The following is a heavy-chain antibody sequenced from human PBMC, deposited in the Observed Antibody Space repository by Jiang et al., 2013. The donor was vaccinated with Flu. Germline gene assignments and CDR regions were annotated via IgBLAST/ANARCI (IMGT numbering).Heavy chain of an antibody. CDR1: GFTFGDYG. Sequence: TASGFTFGDYGMSWFRQAPGKGLEYISFIRSKIHGGTIEYAASVEGRFTISRDDSQSIAYLQMNSLEIEDTAVYYCAASGGYDFILHYWGQGTLVTVSS. V-gene: IGHV3-49*03. J-gene: IGHJ4*02. CDR3: AASGGYDFILHY. D-gene: IGHD5-12*01. CDR2: IRSKIHGGTI.